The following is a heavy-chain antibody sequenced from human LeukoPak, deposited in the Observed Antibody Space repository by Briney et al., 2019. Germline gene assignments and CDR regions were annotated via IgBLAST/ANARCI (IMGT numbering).Heavy chain of an antibody. J-gene: IGHJ5*01. CDR2: ILYSGST. Sequence: ASETLSLTCTVSGASISSYDWTWIRQPPGKGLEWIGYILYSGSTNYNPSLESRVTIAVDTSKKQFSLGLSSVTAADTAVYYCARSIGYSSGWFDYWGQGSQVTVSS. D-gene: IGHD6-19*01. CDR3: ARSIGYSSGWFDY. V-gene: IGHV4-59*01. CDR1: GASISSYD.